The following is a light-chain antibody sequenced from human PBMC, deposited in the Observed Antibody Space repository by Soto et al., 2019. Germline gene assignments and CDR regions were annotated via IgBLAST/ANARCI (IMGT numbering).Light chain of an antibody. CDR2: GNS. CDR3: QSYDSSLSGSV. Sequence: ISCTGSRSNIGAGYHVHWYQQLPGTAPKLLIYGNSNRPSGVPDRFSGSKSGTSASLAITGLQAEDEADYYCQSYDSSLSGSVFGGGTKLTVL. J-gene: IGLJ3*02. V-gene: IGLV1-40*01. CDR1: RSNIGAGYH.